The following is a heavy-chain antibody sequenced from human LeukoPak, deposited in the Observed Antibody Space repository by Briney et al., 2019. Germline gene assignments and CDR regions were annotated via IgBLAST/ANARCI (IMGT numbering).Heavy chain of an antibody. CDR2: IYTSGST. D-gene: IGHD3-9*01. Sequence: PSETLSLTCTVSGYSISSGYYWGWIRPPAGKGLEWIGRIYTSGSTNYNPSLKSRVTISLDTSKNQFSLKLSSVTAADTAVYYCARERAYYDILPRWFDPWGQGTLVTVSS. V-gene: IGHV4-61*02. J-gene: IGHJ5*02. CDR3: ARERAYYDILPRWFDP. CDR1: GYSISSGYY.